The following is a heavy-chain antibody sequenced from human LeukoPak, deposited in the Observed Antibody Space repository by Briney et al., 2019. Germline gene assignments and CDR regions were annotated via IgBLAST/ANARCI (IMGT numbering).Heavy chain of an antibody. V-gene: IGHV3-48*03. CDR2: ISNSGDTR. D-gene: IGHD1-26*01. Sequence: GGSLRLSCVVSGFSFSDYEMAWVRQAPGMGLEWISYISNSGDTRRYADAVKGRFAISRDSAKNSVSLQMNSLRADDTGLYFCAGGPQYSGSYGDWGQGTLVTVSS. J-gene: IGHJ4*02. CDR1: GFSFSDYE. CDR3: AGGPQYSGSYGD.